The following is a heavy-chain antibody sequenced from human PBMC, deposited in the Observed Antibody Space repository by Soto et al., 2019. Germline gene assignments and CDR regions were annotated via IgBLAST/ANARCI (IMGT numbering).Heavy chain of an antibody. Sequence: SETLSLSCAVYGGSFSGYYWSWIRQPPGKGLEWIGEINHSGSTNYNPSLKSRVTISVDTSKNQFSLKLSSVTAADTAVYYCARGVRQPYNWFDPWGQGTLVTVSS. D-gene: IGHD3-10*01. CDR3: ARGVRQPYNWFDP. V-gene: IGHV4-34*01. CDR2: INHSGST. CDR1: GGSFSGYY. J-gene: IGHJ5*02.